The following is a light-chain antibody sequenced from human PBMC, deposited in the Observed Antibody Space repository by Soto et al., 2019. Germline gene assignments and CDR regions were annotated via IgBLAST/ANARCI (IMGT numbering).Light chain of an antibody. J-gene: IGKJ2*01. CDR1: QSISSR. CDR2: KAS. Sequence: DIQMTQSPSTLSAFVGDRVTITCRASQSISSRLAWFQQKTGKAAKLLIYKASSLESGVPSRFSGSGSGTEFTLTITSLQADDFATYYCQQYNSYPYTCGSGTKMEIK. CDR3: QQYNSYPYT. V-gene: IGKV1-5*03.